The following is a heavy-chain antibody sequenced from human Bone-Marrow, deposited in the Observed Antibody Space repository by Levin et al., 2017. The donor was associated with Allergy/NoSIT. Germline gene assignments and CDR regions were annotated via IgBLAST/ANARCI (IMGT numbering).Heavy chain of an antibody. CDR2: INPVSGGT. D-gene: IGHD1-7*01. J-gene: IGHJ4*02. V-gene: IGHV1-2*06. CDR1: GYTFTGHF. Sequence: GASVKVSCKASGYTFTGHFIHWLRQAPGQGLEWMGRINPVSGGTDYAPRFQGRVTMTRDTSISTAYMEVNSLRSDDTAVYYCARQDWDYVVFDYWGQGTLVTVSS. CDR3: ARQDWDYVVFDY.